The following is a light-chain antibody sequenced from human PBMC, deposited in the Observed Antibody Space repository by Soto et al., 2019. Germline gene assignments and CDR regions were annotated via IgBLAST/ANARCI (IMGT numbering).Light chain of an antibody. V-gene: IGKV3D-15*01. CDR3: QQYNNWRLS. CDR1: ANVGSN. CDR2: GSS. J-gene: IGKJ4*01. Sequence: IVLTQSPATLSVSPGERVTLSCRASANVGSNLDWYQQRPGQPPRLLIYGSSTRATGISATFSGSGSRTEFTLTISSLQSEDSAVYYCQQYNNWRLSFGEGTRVEIK.